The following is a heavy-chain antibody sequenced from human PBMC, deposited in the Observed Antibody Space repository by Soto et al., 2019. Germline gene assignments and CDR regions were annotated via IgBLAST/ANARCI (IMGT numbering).Heavy chain of an antibody. CDR2: ISNDGSNK. CDR3: AKGFVNYSAFHY. V-gene: IGHV3-30*18. D-gene: IGHD1-7*01. CDR1: GFSFSTYG. J-gene: IGHJ4*02. Sequence: QVPLVESGGGVVQPGRSLRLSCAASGFSFSTYGMHWVRQAPGKGLEWVAFISNDGSNKYYADSVKGRFTISRDNSQNSLYLQMNSLSAEDTAVSYSAKGFVNYSAFHYWGQGTLVTVAS.